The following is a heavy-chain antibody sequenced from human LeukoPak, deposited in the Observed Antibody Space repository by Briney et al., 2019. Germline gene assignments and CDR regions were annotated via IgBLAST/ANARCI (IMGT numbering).Heavy chain of an antibody. V-gene: IGHV4-38-2*01. CDR2: IYGGGTT. Sequence: SETLSLTCAVSGYSISSGFYWVWIRQSPGKGLEWLASIYGGGTTYYNPALKNRLTISLVTSKNHFSVNLTSVTAADTAVYYCARGFCSSIDCYNDAFDFWGQGTMVTVSS. CDR3: ARGFCSSIDCYNDAFDF. D-gene: IGHD2-2*02. J-gene: IGHJ3*01. CDR1: GYSISSGFY.